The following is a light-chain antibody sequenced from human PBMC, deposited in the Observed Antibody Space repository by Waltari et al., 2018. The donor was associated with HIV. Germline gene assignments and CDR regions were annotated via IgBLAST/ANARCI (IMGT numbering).Light chain of an antibody. V-gene: IGLV1-44*01. CDR3: AAWDDSLNGVV. CDR1: SSNIGSNT. J-gene: IGLJ2*01. Sequence: QSVLTQPPSASGTPGQRVTISCSGSSSNIGSNTVNWYQQHPGTAPKLLIYSNNQRPSGVPDRCSGSNSGTSASLAISGLQSEDETDYYCAAWDDSLNGVVFGGGTKLTVL. CDR2: SNN.